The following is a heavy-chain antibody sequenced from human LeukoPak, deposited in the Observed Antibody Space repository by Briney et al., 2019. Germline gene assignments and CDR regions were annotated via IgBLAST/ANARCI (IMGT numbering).Heavy chain of an antibody. CDR3: ARGRVRIRTVTTQRLYYFDY. Sequence: GGSLRLSCAASGFIVSSNYMSWVRQAPGKGLEGVSVIYTGGNTYYADSVKGRFTVSRDNFKNMLYLQMNSLRAEDTAVYYCARGRVRIRTVTTQRLYYFDYWGQGTLVTVSS. CDR2: IYTGGNT. V-gene: IGHV3-53*01. D-gene: IGHD4-17*01. CDR1: GFIVSSNY. J-gene: IGHJ4*02.